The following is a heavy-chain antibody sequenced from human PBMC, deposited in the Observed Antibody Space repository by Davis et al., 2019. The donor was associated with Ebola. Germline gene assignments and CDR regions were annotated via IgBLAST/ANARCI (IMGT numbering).Heavy chain of an antibody. V-gene: IGHV1-18*04. J-gene: IGHJ4*02. CDR1: GYTFTNYG. D-gene: IGHD6-13*01. Sequence: ASVKVSCKASGYTFTNYGITWVRQAPGQGLEWMGWINPHNGNTNYAQNVQGRVTMTTDTSTSTAYMEVGSLRSDDTAVYYCARDPRGSSLDYWGQGTLVTVSS. CDR2: INPHNGNT. CDR3: ARDPRGSSLDY.